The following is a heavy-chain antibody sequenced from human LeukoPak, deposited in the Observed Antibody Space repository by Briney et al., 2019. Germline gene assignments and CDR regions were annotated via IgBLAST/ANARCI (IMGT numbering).Heavy chain of an antibody. CDR1: GGTFSSYA. CDR3: AREGPNIYYFDT. J-gene: IGHJ4*02. D-gene: IGHD2/OR15-2a*01. V-gene: IGHV1-46*01. CDR2: IKAGGDR. Sequence: ASVKVSCKASGGTFSSYAISWVRQAPGQGLEWIGIIKAGGDRLYAQRFQGRVTVTRDTSTSTVYMDMNSLTSEDTAVYYCAREGPNIYYFDTWGQGSLVTVSS.